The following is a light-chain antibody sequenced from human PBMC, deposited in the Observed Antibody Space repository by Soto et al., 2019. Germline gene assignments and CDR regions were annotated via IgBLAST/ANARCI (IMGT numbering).Light chain of an antibody. J-gene: IGLJ1*01. Sequence: QSVLTQPASVSGSPGQSIIISCTGTSSDVGRYKYVSWYQQYPGKAPKLMIYDVSNRPSGVSNRFSGSKSGNTASLTISGLQAEDEADYYCSSYRNSSTPLYVFGTGTKLTVL. CDR2: DVS. CDR3: SSYRNSSTPLYV. CDR1: SSDVGRYKY. V-gene: IGLV2-14*01.